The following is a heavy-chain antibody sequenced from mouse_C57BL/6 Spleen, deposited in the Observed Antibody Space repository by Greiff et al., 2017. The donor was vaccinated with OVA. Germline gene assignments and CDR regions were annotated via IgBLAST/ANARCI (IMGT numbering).Heavy chain of an antibody. J-gene: IGHJ2*01. Sequence: QVQLQQPGTELVKPGASVKLSCKASGYTFTSYWMHWVKQRPGQGLEWIGNINPSNGGTNYNEKFKSKVTLTVDKSSSTAYMQLSSRTSEDSAVYYCARSGYYYGSSPGYWGKGTTLTVSS. CDR3: ARSGYYYGSSPGY. CDR1: GYTFTSYW. D-gene: IGHD1-1*01. CDR2: INPSNGGT. V-gene: IGHV1-53*01.